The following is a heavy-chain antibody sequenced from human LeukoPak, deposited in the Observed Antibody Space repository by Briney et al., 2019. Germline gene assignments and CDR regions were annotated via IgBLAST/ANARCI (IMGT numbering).Heavy chain of an antibody. D-gene: IGHD3-22*01. CDR1: GITLSNYG. J-gene: IGHJ4*02. CDR3: AKRGVVIRVILVGFHKQAYYFDS. Sequence: GESLRLSCVVSGITLSNYGMSWVRQAPGKGLEWVAGISDSGGSTSYADSVKGRFTISRDNPKNTLFLQMNSLRVEDTAVYFCAKRGVVIRVILVGFHKQAYYFDSWGQGALVTVSS. CDR2: ISDSGGST. V-gene: IGHV3-23*01.